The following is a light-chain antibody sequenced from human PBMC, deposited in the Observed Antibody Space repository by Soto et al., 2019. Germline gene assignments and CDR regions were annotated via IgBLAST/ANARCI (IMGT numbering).Light chain of an antibody. CDR2: LGS. J-gene: IGKJ1*01. Sequence: DVVMTQSPLSLPVIPGEPASISCRSSQTLLHSNGHNYLDWYLQKPGQSPQLLIYLGSNRASGVADRFSGSGAGTEFTLKISRVEAEDVGNYYCLQTLQTPPWTFGQGTKVDIK. CDR1: QTLLHSNGHNY. V-gene: IGKV2-28*01. CDR3: LQTLQTPPWT.